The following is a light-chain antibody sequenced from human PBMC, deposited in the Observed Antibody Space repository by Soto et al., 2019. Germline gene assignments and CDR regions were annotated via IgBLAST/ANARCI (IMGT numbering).Light chain of an antibody. CDR1: QTINSY. V-gene: IGKV1-39*01. CDR3: QQSYSALIT. Sequence: DIQMTQSPSSLSASVGDRVSITCRASQTINSYLNWYQQKPGKAPNLLIYAASILQSGVPSRFSGSASGTDFTLTISTLQPEDFATYYCQQSYSALITVGQGTRLEI. CDR2: AAS. J-gene: IGKJ5*01.